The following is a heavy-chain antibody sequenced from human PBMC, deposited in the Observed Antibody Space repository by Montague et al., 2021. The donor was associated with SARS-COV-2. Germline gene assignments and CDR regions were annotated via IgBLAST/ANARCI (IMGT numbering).Heavy chain of an antibody. D-gene: IGHD3-22*01. V-gene: IGHV4-39*01. Sequence: SETLSLTCTVSGDSISSSSHDWGWIRRPPGKGLEWIGHISYHGNTNYNPSLKSRVTISIDTSRNQFSLKVSSVTATDTAIYYCARRLDYWDSSGQRRHFDYWGQGTLVTVSS. J-gene: IGHJ4*02. CDR2: ISYHGNT. CDR3: ARRLDYWDSSGQRRHFDY. CDR1: GDSISSSSHD.